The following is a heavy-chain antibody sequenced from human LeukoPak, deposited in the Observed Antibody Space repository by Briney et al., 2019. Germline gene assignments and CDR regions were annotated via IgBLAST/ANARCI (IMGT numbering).Heavy chain of an antibody. V-gene: IGHV3-74*01. J-gene: IGHJ4*02. CDR1: GFTFSSYW. Sequence: PGGSLRLSCAASGFTFSSYWMHWVRQAPGKGLVWVSRIDSDGSNTDYADSVKGRFTISRDNAKNTQYLQMNSLRAEATAVYYCARGWTTSSGRVYRGQGTLVTVSS. D-gene: IGHD2/OR15-2a*01. CDR3: ARGWTTSSGRVY. CDR2: IDSDGSNT.